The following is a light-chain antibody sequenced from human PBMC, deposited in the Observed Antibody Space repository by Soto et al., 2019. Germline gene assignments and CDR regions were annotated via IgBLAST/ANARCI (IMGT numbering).Light chain of an antibody. V-gene: IGLV2-23*01. CDR3: CSYAGRSAYV. Sequence: QSALAQPASMSGSRGQSITISCTGTSSDVRNYKLVSWYQHHPGKAPQLMIYDDNKRPSGVSNRFSGSKSGNTASLTIYDLQADDEADYHCCSYAGRSAYVFGTGTKVTVL. CDR2: DDN. CDR1: SSDVRNYKL. J-gene: IGLJ1*01.